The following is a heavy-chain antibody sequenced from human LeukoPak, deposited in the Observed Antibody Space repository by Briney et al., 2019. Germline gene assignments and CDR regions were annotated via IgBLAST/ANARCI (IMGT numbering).Heavy chain of an antibody. CDR1: GESLSGYY. Sequence: SETLSLTCAVYGESLSGYYWSWIRQPPGKGLEWIGEIHHSGNTNYNPSLKSRVTISVDTSKNQFSLKLRSVTAADTAVYYCARVGAHYYYYYMDVWGKGTTVTISS. J-gene: IGHJ6*03. D-gene: IGHD3-16*01. CDR2: IHHSGNT. V-gene: IGHV4-34*01. CDR3: ARVGAHYYYYYMDV.